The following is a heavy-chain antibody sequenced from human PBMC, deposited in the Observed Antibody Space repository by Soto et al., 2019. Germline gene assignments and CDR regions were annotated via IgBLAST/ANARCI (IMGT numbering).Heavy chain of an antibody. CDR2: IYYSGST. V-gene: IGHV4-30-4*01. CDR1: GGSISNDNYY. Sequence: SETLSLTCTVSGGSISNDNYYWSWIRQSPGKGLEWIAYIYYSGSTYYNPSLKSRLTISVDPSKNQFSLKLSSVTAADTAVYYCARTASRAPFYDASADFERWGQGTLVTSPQ. D-gene: IGHD3-22*01. CDR3: ARTASRAPFYDASADFER. J-gene: IGHJ5*02.